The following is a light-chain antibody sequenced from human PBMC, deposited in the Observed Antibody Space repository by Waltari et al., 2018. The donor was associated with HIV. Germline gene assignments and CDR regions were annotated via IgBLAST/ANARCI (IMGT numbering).Light chain of an antibody. J-gene: IGLJ1*01. Sequence: QSALTQPPSVSGSPGQSLTISCTGTYDDVGGYNYVSWYQHHPGKAPKVIIYDITKRPSGISDRFSGSKSGNTASLTISGLQAEDEADYYCNSYTSSNTFVFGTGTKVTVL. CDR3: NSYTSSNTFV. CDR2: DIT. CDR1: YDDVGGYNY. V-gene: IGLV2-14*03.